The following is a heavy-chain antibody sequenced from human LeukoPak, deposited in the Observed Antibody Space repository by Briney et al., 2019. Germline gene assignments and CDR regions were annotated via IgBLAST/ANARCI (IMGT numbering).Heavy chain of an antibody. Sequence: PSETLSLTCAVYGGSFSGYYWSWIRQPPGKGLEWIGEINHSGSTNYNPSLKSRVTISVDTSKSQFSLKLSSVTAADTAVYYCAGEYYDSSGYTFDYWGQGTLVTVSS. CDR3: AGEYYDSSGYTFDY. V-gene: IGHV4-34*01. CDR1: GGSFSGYY. J-gene: IGHJ4*02. CDR2: INHSGST. D-gene: IGHD3-22*01.